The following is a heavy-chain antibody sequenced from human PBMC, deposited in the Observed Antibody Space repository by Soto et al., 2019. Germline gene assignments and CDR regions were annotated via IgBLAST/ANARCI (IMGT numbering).Heavy chain of an antibody. Sequence: GASVKVSCKASGYNFTSYAMHWVRQAPGQRLEWMGCINAGNGNTKYSQKFQGRVTITRDTSASTAYMELSSLRSEDTAVYYCARVETSRGYFYYYYYGMDVWGQGTTVTVSS. CDR2: INAGNGNT. D-gene: IGHD5-18*01. V-gene: IGHV1-3*01. CDR1: GYNFTSYA. J-gene: IGHJ6*02. CDR3: ARVETSRGYFYYYYYGMDV.